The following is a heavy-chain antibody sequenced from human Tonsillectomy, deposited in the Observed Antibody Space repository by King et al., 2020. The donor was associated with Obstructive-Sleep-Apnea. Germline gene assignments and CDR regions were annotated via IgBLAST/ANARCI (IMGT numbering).Heavy chain of an antibody. V-gene: IGHV1-18*04. D-gene: IGHD4-17*01. J-gene: IGHJ4*02. CDR1: VYTFTSFG. Sequence: QLVQSGAEVKKPGASVKVSCKASVYTFTSFGISWVRQAPGQGLEWIGWISTYHCNTNYAQKFQGRVTMTTDTSTTTGYMGLRSLRSDDTAIYYFARGLPSTVTPIPFDFWGQGTLVSVSS. CDR3: ARGLPSTVTPIPFDF. CDR2: ISTYHCNT.